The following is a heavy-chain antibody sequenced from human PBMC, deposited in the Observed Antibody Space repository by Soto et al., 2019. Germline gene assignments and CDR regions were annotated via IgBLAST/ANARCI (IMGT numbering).Heavy chain of an antibody. J-gene: IGHJ4*02. D-gene: IGHD6-19*01. CDR2: TSHDGKDK. V-gene: IGHV3-30*18. Sequence: QVQLVESGGGVVQPGRSLTLTCVASGFTFSDYGMHWVRQAPGQGLEWVAVTSHDGKDKYYADSVKGRFTISRDNFRNTLDLQMNSLRAEDSAVYYCTKDLSSGWYGGPATWGQGALVTVSS. CDR3: TKDLSSGWYGGPAT. CDR1: GFTFSDYG.